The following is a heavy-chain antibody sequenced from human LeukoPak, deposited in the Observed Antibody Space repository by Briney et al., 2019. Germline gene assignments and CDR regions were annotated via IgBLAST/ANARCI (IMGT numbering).Heavy chain of an antibody. CDR2: IYHSGST. V-gene: IGHV4-4*02. CDR3: ARRLYCSSTSSYTEAQEIDY. D-gene: IGHD2-2*02. J-gene: IGHJ4*02. CDR1: GGSISSSNW. Sequence: SETLSLTCAVSGGSISSSNWWSWVRQPPGKGLGWIGEIYHSGSTYYNPSLKSRVTISVDTSKNQFSLKLSFVTAADTAVYYCARRLYCSSTSSYTEAQEIDYWSQGTLVTVSS.